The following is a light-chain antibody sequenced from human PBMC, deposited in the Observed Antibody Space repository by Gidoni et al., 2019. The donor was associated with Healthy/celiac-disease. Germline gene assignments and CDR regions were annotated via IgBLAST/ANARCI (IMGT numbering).Light chain of an antibody. CDR2: WAS. J-gene: IGKJ1*01. CDR1: QSVLYSSNNKNY. V-gene: IGKV4-1*01. CDR3: QQYYSTPRT. Sequence: DIVMTQSPDSLAGSLGERATINCKSSQSVLYSSNNKNYLAWYQQKPGQPPKLLIYWASTRESGVPDRFSGSGSRTDFTLTISSLQAEDVAVYYCQQYYSTPRTFGQGTKVEIK.